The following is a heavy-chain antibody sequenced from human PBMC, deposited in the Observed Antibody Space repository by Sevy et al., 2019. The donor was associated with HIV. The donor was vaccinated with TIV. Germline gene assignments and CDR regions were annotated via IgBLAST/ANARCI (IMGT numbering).Heavy chain of an antibody. CDR1: GFTFSSYA. Sequence: GGSLRLSCAASGFTFSSYAMSWVRQAPGKGLEWVSAISGSGGSTYYAYSVKGRFTISRDNSKNTLYLQMNSLRAEDTAVYYCAKGAGGYSSSWYTHSWFDPWGQGTLVTVSS. V-gene: IGHV3-23*01. J-gene: IGHJ5*02. CDR3: AKGAGGYSSSWYTHSWFDP. D-gene: IGHD6-13*01. CDR2: ISGSGGST.